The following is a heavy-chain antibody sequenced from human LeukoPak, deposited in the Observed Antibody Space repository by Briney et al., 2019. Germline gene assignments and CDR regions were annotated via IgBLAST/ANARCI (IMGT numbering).Heavy chain of an antibody. J-gene: IGHJ4*02. CDR1: GFTFSRYG. Sequence: GGSLRLSCAASGFTFSRYGMHWVRQAPGKGLEWVAVIWYDGSITYYADSVMGRFTISKDNSRNMLYLQMNSLRAEDTAVYYCAKADEMNMDYWGRGTLVTVSS. CDR2: IWYDGSIT. D-gene: IGHD2/OR15-2a*01. CDR3: AKADEMNMDY. V-gene: IGHV3-33*06.